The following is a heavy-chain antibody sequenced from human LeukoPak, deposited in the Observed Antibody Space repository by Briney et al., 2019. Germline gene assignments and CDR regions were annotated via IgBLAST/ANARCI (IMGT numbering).Heavy chain of an antibody. V-gene: IGHV3-74*01. D-gene: IGHD3-16*02. J-gene: IGHJ4*02. CDR1: GFTFGSPW. CDR3: ARGTAGYHSSYFDY. CDR2: INSDGSAT. Sequence: GGSLRLSCAASGFTFGSPWMHWVRQAPGKGLVWVSRINSDGSATAYADSVKGRFIISRDNAENTLYLQMNSLRAGDTAVYYCARGTAGYHSSYFDYWGQGTLVTVSS.